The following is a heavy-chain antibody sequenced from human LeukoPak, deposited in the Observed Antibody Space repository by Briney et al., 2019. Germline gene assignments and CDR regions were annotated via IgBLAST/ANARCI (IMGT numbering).Heavy chain of an antibody. V-gene: IGHV4-39*01. CDR1: GGSISSSNYY. D-gene: IGHD4-11*01. CDR3: ARHDYRSPIDY. J-gene: IGHJ4*02. CDR2: IYYSGST. Sequence: SETLSLTCSVSGGSISSSNYYWGWIRQPPGKGLEWIGSIYYSGSTYYNPSLKSRVTISVDTSKNQFSLKVTSVTAADTAVYSCARHDYRSPIDYWGQGTLVTVSS.